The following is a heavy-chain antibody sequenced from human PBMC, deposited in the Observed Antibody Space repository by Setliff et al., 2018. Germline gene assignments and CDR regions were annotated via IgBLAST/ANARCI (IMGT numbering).Heavy chain of an antibody. V-gene: IGHV4-39*01. D-gene: IGHD2-2*01. CDR2: IYYTGIT. Sequence: WVRQPPGKGLEWIGLIYYTGITYYNPSLKSRVTISEDMSENQISLKLNPVTAADTAVYYCVRTFNGSPADRWGQGTLVTVSS. CDR3: VRTFNGSPADR. J-gene: IGHJ5*02.